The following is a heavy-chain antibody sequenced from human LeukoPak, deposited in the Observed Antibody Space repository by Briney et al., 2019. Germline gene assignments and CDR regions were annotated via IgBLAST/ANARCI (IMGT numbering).Heavy chain of an antibody. CDR3: ASGYYYYYGMDV. V-gene: IGHV3-30-3*01. J-gene: IGHJ6*02. CDR2: ISYDGSNK. CDR1: GFTFSSYA. Sequence: PGGSLRLSCAASGFTFSSYAMHWVRQAPGKGLEWVAVISYDGSNKYYADSVKGRFTISRDNSKNTLYLQMNSLRAEDTAVYYCASGYYYYYGMDVWGQGTTATVSS.